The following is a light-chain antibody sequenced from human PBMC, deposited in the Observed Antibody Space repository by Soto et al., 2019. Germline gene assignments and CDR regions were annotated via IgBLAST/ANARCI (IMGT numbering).Light chain of an antibody. CDR3: LLPYIGGWV. Sequence: QAVVTQEPSLTVSPGGTVTLTCGSSTGAVTSGHYPYWFQQKPGQAPRTLIYDTSNKQSWTPARFSGSLLGGKAALTLSGAQPEDEAEYYCLLPYIGGWVFGGGPNLTVL. J-gene: IGLJ3*02. V-gene: IGLV7-46*01. CDR2: DTS. CDR1: TGAVTSGHY.